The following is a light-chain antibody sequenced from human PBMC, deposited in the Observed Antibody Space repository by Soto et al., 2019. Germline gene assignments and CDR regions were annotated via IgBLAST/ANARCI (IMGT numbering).Light chain of an antibody. CDR2: GTS. Sequence: EIVLTQSPGTLSLSPGERATLSCRASQSVSSGYLAWYQQKPGQAPRLLIYGTSRRATGIPDRFSGSGFGTDFTLTISRLEPEDFAVYYCQQYRSSPFTFGPGTKVDIK. J-gene: IGKJ3*01. CDR3: QQYRSSPFT. V-gene: IGKV3-20*01. CDR1: QSVSSGY.